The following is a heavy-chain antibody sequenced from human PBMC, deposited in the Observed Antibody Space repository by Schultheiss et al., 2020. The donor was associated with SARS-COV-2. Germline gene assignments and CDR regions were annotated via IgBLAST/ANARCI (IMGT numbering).Heavy chain of an antibody. V-gene: IGHV1-46*01. D-gene: IGHD6-19*01. CDR3: ARDRGSGWTFDY. Sequence: GESLKISCKASGYTFTSYYMHWVRQAPGQGLEWMGIINPSGGSTSYAQKFQGRVTMTRDTSTSTVYMELSSLRSEDTAVYYCARDRGSGWTFDYWGQGTLVTVSS. J-gene: IGHJ4*02. CDR1: GYTFTSYY. CDR2: INPSGGST.